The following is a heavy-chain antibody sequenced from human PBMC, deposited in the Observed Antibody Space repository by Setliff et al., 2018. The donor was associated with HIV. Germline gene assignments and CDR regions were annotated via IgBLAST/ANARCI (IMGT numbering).Heavy chain of an antibody. V-gene: IGHV4-39*07. CDR1: GVPTSASTYY. J-gene: IGHJ6*03. D-gene: IGHD3-3*01. Sequence: SETLSLTCTVSGVPTSASTYYWGWIRQPPGKGLDWIGYISYSGKTYYNPSLKSRVTISVDTSKNQFSLKLSSVTAADTAVYYCARGVNPTYYDFWSGNYMRRYYYYYMDVWGKGTTVTVSS. CDR3: ARGVNPTYYDFWSGNYMRRYYYYYMDV. CDR2: ISYSGKT.